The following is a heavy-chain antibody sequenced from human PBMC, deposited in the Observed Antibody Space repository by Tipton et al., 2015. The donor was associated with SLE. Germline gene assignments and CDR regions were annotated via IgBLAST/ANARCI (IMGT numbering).Heavy chain of an antibody. Sequence: LRLSCSVSGGSITNSYWTWIRQPPGKRLEWIGAIFYTGSTHYNPSLTSRSTISLDASKSHFSLRLTSVSAADTAVYFCARRIPHRYYFDPWCRGSLVTVSS. CDR3: ARRIPHRYYFDP. CDR2: IFYTGST. J-gene: IGHJ2*01. V-gene: IGHV4-59*01. D-gene: IGHD1-26*01. CDR1: GGSITNSY.